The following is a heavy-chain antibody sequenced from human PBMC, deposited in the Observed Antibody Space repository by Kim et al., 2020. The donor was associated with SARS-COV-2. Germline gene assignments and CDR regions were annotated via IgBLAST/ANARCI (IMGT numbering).Heavy chain of an antibody. CDR2: ISGSGGST. V-gene: IGHV3-23*01. CDR1: GFTFSRYA. D-gene: IGHD4-17*01. J-gene: IGHJ4*02. CDR3: AKDQGNDYGDQLHY. Sequence: GGSLRLSCAASGFTFSRYAMTWVRQAPGKGLEWVSGISGSGGSTYYADSVKGRFTISIDNSKNTLYLQMNSLRAEDTALYYCAKDQGNDYGDQLHYWGQGTLVTVSS.